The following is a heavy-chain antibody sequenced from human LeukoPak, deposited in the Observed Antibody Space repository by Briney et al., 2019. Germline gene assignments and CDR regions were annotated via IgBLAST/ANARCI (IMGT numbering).Heavy chain of an antibody. CDR1: GFTFSSYA. Sequence: GGSLRLSCAASGFTFSSYAMSWVRQAPGKGLEWVSSISSSSSYIYYADSVKGRFTISRDNAKNSLYLQMNSLRAEDTAVYYCARGSYGGAFDIWGQRTMVTVSS. CDR2: ISSSSSYI. J-gene: IGHJ3*02. V-gene: IGHV3-21*01. CDR3: ARGSYGGAFDI. D-gene: IGHD4-23*01.